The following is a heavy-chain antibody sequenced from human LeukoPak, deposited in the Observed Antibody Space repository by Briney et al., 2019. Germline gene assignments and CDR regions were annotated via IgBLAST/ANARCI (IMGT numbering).Heavy chain of an antibody. CDR1: SGSISSGGYY. V-gene: IGHV4-31*03. CDR2: IYYSGST. Sequence: NPSETLSLTCTVSSGSISSGGYYWSWIRQHPGKGLEWIGYIYYSGSTYYNSSLKSRVTISVDTSKNQFSLKLSSVTAADTAVYYCARGNAAAGVGYWGQGTLVTVSS. J-gene: IGHJ4*02. D-gene: IGHD6-13*01. CDR3: ARGNAAAGVGY.